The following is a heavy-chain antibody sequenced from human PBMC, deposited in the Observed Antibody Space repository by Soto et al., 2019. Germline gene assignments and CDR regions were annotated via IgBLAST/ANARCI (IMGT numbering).Heavy chain of an antibody. D-gene: IGHD1-26*01. V-gene: IGHV1-8*02. CDR1: GGTFSSYT. CDR3: ARGPDLGRFDI. Sequence: EASVKVSCKASGGTFSSYTISWVRQATGQGLEWMGWMNPNSGNTDYAQKFQGRVTMTRNTSISIAYMELSSLRSEDTAVYYCARGPDLGRFDIWGQGTMVTVSS. CDR2: MNPNSGNT. J-gene: IGHJ3*02.